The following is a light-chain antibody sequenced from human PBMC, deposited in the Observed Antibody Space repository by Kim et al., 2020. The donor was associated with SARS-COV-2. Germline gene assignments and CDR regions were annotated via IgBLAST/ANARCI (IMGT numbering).Light chain of an antibody. CDR3: QSYENNFWV. Sequence: NFMLTQPHSVSESPGKTITISCTRSSGSIASNYVQWYQQRPGSAPTPVIYEDNQRPSGVPYRFSGSVDNSSNSASLTISGLKTEDEADFYCQSYENNFWVFGGATPL. J-gene: IGLJ3*02. V-gene: IGLV6-57*03. CDR1: SGSIASNY. CDR2: EDN.